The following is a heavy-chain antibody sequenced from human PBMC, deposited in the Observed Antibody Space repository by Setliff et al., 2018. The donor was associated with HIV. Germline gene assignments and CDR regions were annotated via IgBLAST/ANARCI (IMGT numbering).Heavy chain of an antibody. CDR2: IRYDGSNK. CDR3: AKKTAAYTSGSWLHY. D-gene: IGHD3-10*01. V-gene: IGHV3-30*02. CDR1: GSTFSSYG. Sequence: PGGSLRLSCAASGSTFSSYGMHWVRQAPGKGLEWVAFIRYDGSNKYYADSVKGRFVISREKSKSTLYLQMNSLRAEDTAVYYCAKKTAAYTSGSWLHYWGQGTLVTVSS. J-gene: IGHJ4*02.